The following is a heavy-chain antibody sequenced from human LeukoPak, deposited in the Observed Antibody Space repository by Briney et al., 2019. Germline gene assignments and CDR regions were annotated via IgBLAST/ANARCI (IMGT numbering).Heavy chain of an antibody. D-gene: IGHD2-15*01. CDR1: GSTFTRYG. Sequence: ASVKVSCKASGSTFTRYGISWVRQAPGQGLEWMGWISVYNGNTNYAQKVQGRVTMTTDTSTSTAYMELRSLRSDDTAVYYCARDGGYCSGGSCPRPDYFDYWGQGTLVTVSS. CDR3: ARDGGYCSGGSCPRPDYFDY. CDR2: ISVYNGNT. V-gene: IGHV1-18*01. J-gene: IGHJ4*02.